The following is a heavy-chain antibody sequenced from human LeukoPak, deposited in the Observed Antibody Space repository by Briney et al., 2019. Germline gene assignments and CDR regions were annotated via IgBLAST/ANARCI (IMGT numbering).Heavy chain of an antibody. V-gene: IGHV4-61*02. Sequence: SETLSLTCTVSGGSISSGSSYWSWIRQPAGKGLEWIGRIYTSGSTNYNPSLKSRVTISVDTSKNQFSLKLSSVTAADTAVYYCASLSRYNWNLPDYWGQGTLVTVSS. D-gene: IGHD1-20*01. CDR3: ASLSRYNWNLPDY. CDR1: GGSISSGSSY. CDR2: IYTSGST. J-gene: IGHJ4*02.